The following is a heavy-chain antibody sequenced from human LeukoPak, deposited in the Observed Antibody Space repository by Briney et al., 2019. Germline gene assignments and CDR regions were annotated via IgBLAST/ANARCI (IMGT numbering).Heavy chain of an antibody. J-gene: IGHJ4*02. Sequence: GASVKVSCKASGYTFTGYYMHWVRQAPGQGLEWMGRINPNSGGTNYAQKFQGRVTMTRDTSNSTAYMELSRLRSDDTAVYYCARDLLSSGNYPGYWGQGTLVTVSS. CDR3: ARDLLSSGNYPGY. V-gene: IGHV1-2*06. CDR2: INPNSGGT. CDR1: GYTFTGYY. D-gene: IGHD1-26*01.